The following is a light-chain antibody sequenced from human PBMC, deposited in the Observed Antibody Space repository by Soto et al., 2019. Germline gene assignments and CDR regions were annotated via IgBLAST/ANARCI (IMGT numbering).Light chain of an antibody. CDR3: QQYGSSPTWT. CDR1: QSVPSSY. CDR2: GAS. J-gene: IGKJ1*01. V-gene: IGKV3-20*01. Sequence: EVVLTQSPSXXXXXPGXXXTLSCXASQSVPSSYLAWYQQKPGQAPRLLMYGASSRATGISDRFRGSGSGTDFTLTISRLEPEDFAVYYCQQYGSSPTWTFGQGTKVDIK.